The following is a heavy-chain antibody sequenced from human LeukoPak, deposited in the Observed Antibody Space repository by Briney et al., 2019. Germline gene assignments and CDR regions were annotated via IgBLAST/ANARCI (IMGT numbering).Heavy chain of an antibody. CDR3: ARIAMVRGVIDDY. Sequence: GGSLRLSCAASGFTFSSYAMHWVRQAPGKGLEWVAVISYDGSNKYYADSEKGRFTISRDNSKNTLYLQMNSLRAEDTAVYYCARIAMVRGVIDDYWGQGTLVTVSS. CDR1: GFTFSSYA. V-gene: IGHV3-30*04. D-gene: IGHD3-10*01. CDR2: ISYDGSNK. J-gene: IGHJ4*02.